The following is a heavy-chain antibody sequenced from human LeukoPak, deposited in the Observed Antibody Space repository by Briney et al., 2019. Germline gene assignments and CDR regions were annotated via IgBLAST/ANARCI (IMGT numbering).Heavy chain of an antibody. Sequence: SQTLSLTCTVSGGSISRGGYYWNWIRQHPREGLEWIGYFYYSRTTSYNPSLKSRATISVDRSNNQFSLKLSSVTAADTAVYYCARGDYGLYFFDSWGRGTLVTVSS. CDR3: ARGDYGLYFFDS. CDR2: FYYSRTT. D-gene: IGHD4-17*01. V-gene: IGHV4-31*03. J-gene: IGHJ4*02. CDR1: GGSISRGGYY.